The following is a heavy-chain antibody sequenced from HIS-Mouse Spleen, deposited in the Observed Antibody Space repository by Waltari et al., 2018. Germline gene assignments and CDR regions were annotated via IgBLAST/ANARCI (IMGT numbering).Heavy chain of an antibody. D-gene: IGHD6-6*01. CDR2: IESDGRRT. CDR1: GFTFSSYW. CDR3: ARDLGYSSSSEVWFDP. J-gene: IGHJ5*02. Sequence: EVQLVESGGGLVQPGGSLRLSCAASGFTFSSYWMHWVRQAPGKGVVWVSRIESDGRRTSYADSVKGRFTISRDNAKNTLYLQMNSLRAEDTAVYYCARDLGYSSSSEVWFDPWGQGTLVTVSS. V-gene: IGHV3-74*01.